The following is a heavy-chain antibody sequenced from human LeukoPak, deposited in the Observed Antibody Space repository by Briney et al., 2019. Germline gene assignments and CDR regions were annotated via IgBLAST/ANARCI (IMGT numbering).Heavy chain of an antibody. Sequence: PGGSLRLSCAASGFTFSSYIMNWVRQAPGKGLEWVSSISSRSNYIYYADSVKGRFTISRDNSENTLYLQMNSLRGDDTAVYYCATSRGYIGYDYSAWGQGTLVTVSS. V-gene: IGHV3-21*01. CDR3: ATSRGYIGYDYSA. CDR2: ISSRSNYI. J-gene: IGHJ5*02. CDR1: GFTFSSYI. D-gene: IGHD5-12*01.